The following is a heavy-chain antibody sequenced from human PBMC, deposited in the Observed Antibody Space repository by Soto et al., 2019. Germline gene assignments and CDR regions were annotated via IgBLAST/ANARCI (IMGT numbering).Heavy chain of an antibody. Sequence: PGGSLRLSCAASGFTFSSYAMSWVRQAPGKGLEWVSAIWYDGSNKYYADSVKGRFTISRDNSKNTLYLQMNSLRAEDTAVYYCARDQIVVVPAATHYYYYYGMDVWGQGTTVTVSS. V-gene: IGHV3-33*08. CDR3: ARDQIVVVPAATHYYYYYGMDV. J-gene: IGHJ6*02. D-gene: IGHD2-2*01. CDR1: GFTFSSYA. CDR2: IWYDGSNK.